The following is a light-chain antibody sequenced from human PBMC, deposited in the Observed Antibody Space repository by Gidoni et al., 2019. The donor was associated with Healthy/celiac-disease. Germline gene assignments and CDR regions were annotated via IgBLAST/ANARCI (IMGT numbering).Light chain of an antibody. V-gene: IGKV1-39*01. J-gene: IGKJ4*01. CDR3: QQSYSTPPT. Sequence: DIQMTQSPSSLSASVGDRVTITCRASQSISSYLNWYQQKPGKAPKLLIYAASSLQSGVPSRFSGSGSVTGFTLTISSLQPEDFATYYCQQSYSTPPTFGGGTKVEIK. CDR1: QSISSY. CDR2: AAS.